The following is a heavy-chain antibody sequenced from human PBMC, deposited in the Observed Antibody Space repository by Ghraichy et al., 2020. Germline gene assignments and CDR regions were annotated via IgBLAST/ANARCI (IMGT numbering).Heavy chain of an antibody. CDR1: GFTVSSSY. CDR2: IYNGGSA. Sequence: GESLNISCAVSGFTVSSSYMSWVRQAPGKGLEWVSVIYNGGSAYSADSVKGRFTISRDNSKNTLYLQMNSLRAEDTAVYYCASGVLTGQYFDFWGQGTLVAVSS. D-gene: IGHD3-9*01. J-gene: IGHJ4*02. V-gene: IGHV3-53*01. CDR3: ASGVLTGQYFDF.